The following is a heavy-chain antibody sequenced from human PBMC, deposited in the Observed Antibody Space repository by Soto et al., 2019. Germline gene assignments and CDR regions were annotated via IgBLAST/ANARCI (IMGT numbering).Heavy chain of an antibody. V-gene: IGHV1-69*06. J-gene: IGHJ6*02. CDR1: GGTFSSYA. D-gene: IGHD3-10*01. CDR3: ARVGEYYYGSGRGMDV. Sequence: QVQLVQSGAEVKKPGSSVKVSCKASGGTFSSYAISWVRQAPGQGLEWMGGIIPIFGTANYAQKFQGRVTITADKSTSTACMELSSLRSEDTAVYYCARVGEYYYGSGRGMDVWGQGTTVTVSS. CDR2: IIPIFGTA.